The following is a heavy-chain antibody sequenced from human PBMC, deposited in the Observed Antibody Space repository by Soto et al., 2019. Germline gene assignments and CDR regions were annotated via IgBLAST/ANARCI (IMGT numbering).Heavy chain of an antibody. CDR3: ARKIGGNAPFAD. V-gene: IGHV4-28*01. CDR1: GHSMSGDVW. D-gene: IGHD2-15*01. CDR2: TKSTGST. J-gene: IGHJ4*02. Sequence: QVQLRESGPGLVKPSDTLSLTCVVSGHSMSGDVWWGWIRQPPGRGLEWIGYTKSTGSTYFNPSLASRCSMSVDTSRIQLCPKLSSVTGGDPAVYYCARKIGGNAPFADWGQGTLVTVSA.